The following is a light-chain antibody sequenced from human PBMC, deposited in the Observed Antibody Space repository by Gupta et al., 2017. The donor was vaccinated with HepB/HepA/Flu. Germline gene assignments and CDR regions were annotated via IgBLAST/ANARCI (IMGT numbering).Light chain of an antibody. Sequence: EIVLTQSPVTLSLSPGERATLSCSASQSVSRYLAWYQQKPGQPPSLLVFDASNRATGVPARFSGSGSGTDFTLTISSLEPEDFAVYYCQQRINWPLTFGGGTRVEIK. V-gene: IGKV3-11*01. CDR3: QQRINWPLT. CDR2: DAS. CDR1: QSVSRY. J-gene: IGKJ4*01.